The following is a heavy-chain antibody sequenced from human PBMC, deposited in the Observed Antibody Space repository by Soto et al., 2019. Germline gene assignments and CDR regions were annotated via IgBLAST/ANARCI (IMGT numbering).Heavy chain of an antibody. D-gene: IGHD1-26*01. V-gene: IGHV3-30*18. CDR2: ISYDGSNK. Sequence: QVKLVESRGGVVQPGRSLRLSCAASGFTFSSYGMHWVRQAPGKGLEWVAVISYDGSNKYYADSVKGRFTISRDNSKNTLYLQMNSLRAEDTAVYYCAKGASVGDYWGQGTLVTVSS. J-gene: IGHJ4*02. CDR3: AKGASVGDY. CDR1: GFTFSSYG.